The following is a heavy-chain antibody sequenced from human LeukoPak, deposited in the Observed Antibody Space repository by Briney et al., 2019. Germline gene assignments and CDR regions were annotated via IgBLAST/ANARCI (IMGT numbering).Heavy chain of an antibody. CDR2: IYSGGST. CDR1: GFTVSSNY. V-gene: IGHV3-53*01. J-gene: IGHJ4*02. D-gene: IGHD3-10*01. CDR3: ARASSGSYYRFEY. Sequence: PGGSLRLSCAASGFTVSSNYMSWVRQAPGKGLEWVSVIYSGGSTYYADSVKGRFTISRDNSKNTLYLQMNSLRAEDTAVYYCARASSGSYYRFEYWGQGTLVTVSS.